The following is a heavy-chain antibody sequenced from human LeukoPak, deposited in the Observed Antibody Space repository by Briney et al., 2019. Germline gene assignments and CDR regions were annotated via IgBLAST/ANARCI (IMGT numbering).Heavy chain of an antibody. V-gene: IGHV3-43*01. CDR3: TKAARDYYYMDV. CDR1: GFTFSSYS. Sequence: GGSLRLSCAASGFTFSSYSMNWVRQAPGKGLEWVSLISWDGSSTYYADSVKGRFTISRDNSKTSLYLQMNSLRTEDTALYYCTKAARDYYYMDVWGKGATVTVSS. J-gene: IGHJ6*03. CDR2: ISWDGSST.